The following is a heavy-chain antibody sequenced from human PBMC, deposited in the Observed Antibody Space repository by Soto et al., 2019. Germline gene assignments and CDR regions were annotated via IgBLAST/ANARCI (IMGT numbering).Heavy chain of an antibody. CDR3: ARGIATGQLDP. D-gene: IGHD2-15*01. CDR2: VNPNSGGT. V-gene: IGHV1-2*02. Sequence: ASVKVSCKASGDTFSGYFFLWVRQAPGQGLEWVGSVNPNSGGTYYAQKYRGRVTMTRDTSASTAYMDLSSLRSEDTAVYYCARGIATGQLDPWGQGTLVTVSS. CDR1: GDTFSGYF. J-gene: IGHJ5*02.